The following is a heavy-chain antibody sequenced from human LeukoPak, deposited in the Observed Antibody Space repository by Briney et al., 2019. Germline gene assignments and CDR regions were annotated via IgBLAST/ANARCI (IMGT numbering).Heavy chain of an antibody. CDR2: MNYNSGGT. D-gene: IGHD6-13*01. CDR1: GHSFTGYY. V-gene: IGHV1-2*02. CDR3: ATSTGYSSSWGAFDI. J-gene: IGHJ3*02. Sequence: ASVKVSCKASGHSFTGYYKHWVRQAPGQGLEWMAWMNYNSGGTNYAQKFQGRVTMTRDTSISTAYMELITLRSDDTAVYYCATSTGYSSSWGAFDIWGQGTMVTVSS.